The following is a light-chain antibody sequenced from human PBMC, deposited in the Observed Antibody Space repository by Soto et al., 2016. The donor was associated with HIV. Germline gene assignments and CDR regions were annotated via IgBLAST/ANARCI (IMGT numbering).Light chain of an antibody. CDR1: QGITNY. CDR3: QKYTSAPLT. J-gene: IGKJ4*01. V-gene: IGKV1-27*01. Sequence: DIHMTQSPSSLSASVGDSVTITCRASQGITNYLAWYQQKAGKVPKLLIHAASTLESGVPFRFRGSGYGTDFTLTITSLQPEDVAIYYCQKYTSAPLTFGGGTKVEIK. CDR2: AAS.